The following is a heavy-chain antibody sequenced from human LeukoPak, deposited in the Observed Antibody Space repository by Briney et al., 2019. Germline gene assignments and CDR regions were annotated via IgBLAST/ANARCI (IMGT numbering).Heavy chain of an antibody. Sequence: QSGGSLRLSCAASGFTFSNYWMHWVRQAPGKGLVWVSRINSNGSSTNYADSVKGRFTISRDNAKNTLYLQMSSLRAEDTAVYYCAKGGATICGNWGQGTLVTVSS. D-gene: IGHD5-12*01. CDR1: GFTFSNYW. J-gene: IGHJ4*02. CDR2: INSNGSST. CDR3: AKGGATICGN. V-gene: IGHV3-74*01.